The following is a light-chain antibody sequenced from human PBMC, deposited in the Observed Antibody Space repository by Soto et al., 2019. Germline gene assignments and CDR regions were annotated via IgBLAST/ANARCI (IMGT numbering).Light chain of an antibody. Sequence: DIVMTQSPLSLPVTPGEPASISCRSSQSLPHSNGYNYLDWYLQKPGQSPQLLIYLGSNRASGVPDRFSGSGSGTDFKLKISRVEAEDVGVYYCMQALQTPNTFGQGTKLEIK. J-gene: IGKJ2*01. CDR1: QSLPHSNGYNY. CDR2: LGS. CDR3: MQALQTPNT. V-gene: IGKV2-28*01.